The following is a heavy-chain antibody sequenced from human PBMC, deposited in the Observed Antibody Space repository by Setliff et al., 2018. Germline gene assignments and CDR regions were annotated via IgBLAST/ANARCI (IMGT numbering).Heavy chain of an antibody. Sequence: PSETLSLTCTVFGGSISSDSDYWSWIRQSAGKGLEGIGRIYASGSTEYNPALGSRVTISVDTSRNQFSLQLRSVTSADTAIYYCTKGRVGLAARAGYWGQGTLVTV. CDR1: GGSISSDSDY. V-gene: IGHV4-61*02. CDR2: IYASGST. J-gene: IGHJ4*02. D-gene: IGHD1-26*01. CDR3: TKGRVGLAARAGY.